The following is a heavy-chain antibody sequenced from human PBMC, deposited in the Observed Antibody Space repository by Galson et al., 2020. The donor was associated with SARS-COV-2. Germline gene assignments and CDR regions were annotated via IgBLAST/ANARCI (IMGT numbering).Heavy chain of an antibody. J-gene: IGHJ5*01. Sequence: GESLKISCKTSGYTFISYGISLVRQAPGQGLEWMGWISTNNGDTNDAQKFQGRVTMTTDTSTSTAYMELRSLRSDDTAVYYCARHAPFQITMVRRVNWFDSWGQGTLVTVSS. D-gene: IGHD3-10*01. CDR2: ISTNNGDT. CDR3: ARHAPFQITMVRRVNWFDS. V-gene: IGHV1-18*01. CDR1: GYTFISYG.